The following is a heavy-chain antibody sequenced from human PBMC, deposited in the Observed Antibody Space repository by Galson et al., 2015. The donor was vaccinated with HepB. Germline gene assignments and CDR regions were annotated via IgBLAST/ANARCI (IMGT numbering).Heavy chain of an antibody. Sequence: SLRLSCATSGLTFSSYAMNWVRQAPGKGLEWVSGISGSGYNTYYADSVKGRFTISRDNSMNTLFLQMNSLRAEDTAVYYCAKGIYITSSAAFDMWGQGTTVTVSS. CDR1: GLTFSSYA. V-gene: IGHV3-23*01. D-gene: IGHD3-10*01. CDR2: ISGSGYNT. CDR3: AKGIYITSSAAFDM. J-gene: IGHJ3*02.